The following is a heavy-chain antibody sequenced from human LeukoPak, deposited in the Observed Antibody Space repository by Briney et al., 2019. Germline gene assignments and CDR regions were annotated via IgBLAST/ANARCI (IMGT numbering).Heavy chain of an antibody. CDR2: INHSGST. CDR3: ARISQGAVGY. CDR1: GGSFSGYY. D-gene: IGHD4/OR15-4a*01. Sequence: SETLSLTCAVYGGSFSGYYWSWIRQPPGKGLAWIGEINHSGSTNYNPSLKSRVTISVDTSKNQFSLKLSSVTAADTAVYYCARISQGAVGYWGQGTLVTVSS. J-gene: IGHJ4*02. V-gene: IGHV4-34*01.